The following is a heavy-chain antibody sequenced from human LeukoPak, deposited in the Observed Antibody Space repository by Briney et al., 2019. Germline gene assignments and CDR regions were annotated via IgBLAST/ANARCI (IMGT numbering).Heavy chain of an antibody. J-gene: IGHJ4*02. CDR3: TRDLYYGGNFDY. Sequence: QPGGSLRLSCAASGFTFSSYSMNWVRQAPGKGLGWVSYISSSSTSIYYSDSVRGRFTISRDNADNSLYLQMDTLRAEDTAVYYCTRDLYYGGNFDYWGQGTLVTVSS. D-gene: IGHD4-23*01. CDR1: GFTFSSYS. V-gene: IGHV3-48*01. CDR2: ISSSSTSI.